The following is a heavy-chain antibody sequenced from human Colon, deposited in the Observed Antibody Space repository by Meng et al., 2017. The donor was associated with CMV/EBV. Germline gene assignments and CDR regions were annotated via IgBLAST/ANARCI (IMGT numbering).Heavy chain of an antibody. D-gene: IGHD4/OR15-4a*01. V-gene: IGHV3-23*01. CDR3: AKDLTPDGAWDIDS. J-gene: IGHJ4*02. CDR1: GFDVSSCV. CDR2: MHQGGGSK. Sequence: SGFDVSSCVLPWVGQAPGRGLGWVSGMHQGGGSKLYADSVRGRFTISRDDSKSTVYLQMDSLRAEDSAIYYCAKDLTPDGAWDIDSWGQGTLVTVSS.